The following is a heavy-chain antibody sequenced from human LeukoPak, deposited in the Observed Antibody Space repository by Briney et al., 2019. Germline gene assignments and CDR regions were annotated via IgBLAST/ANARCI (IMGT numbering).Heavy chain of an antibody. CDR2: IYYSGST. D-gene: IGHD3-3*01. Sequence: GSLRLSCAASGFTFSSYWMSWVRQPPGKGLEWIGSIYYSGSTYYNPSLKSRVTISVDTSKNQFSLKLSSVTAADTAVYYCARNEHYDSWSGYLGYFDYWGQGTLVTVSS. CDR3: ARNEHYDSWSGYLGYFDY. V-gene: IGHV4-38-2*01. CDR1: GFTFSSYW. J-gene: IGHJ4*02.